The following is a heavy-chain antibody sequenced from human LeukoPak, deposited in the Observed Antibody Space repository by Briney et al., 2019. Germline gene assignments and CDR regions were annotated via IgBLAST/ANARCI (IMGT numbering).Heavy chain of an antibody. V-gene: IGHV3-48*01. D-gene: IGHD1-7*01. CDR1: GFTFSSYS. J-gene: IGHJ4*02. CDR2: ISSSSSTI. Sequence: GGSLRLSCAASGFTFSSYSMNWVRQAPGKGLEWVSYISSSSSTIYYADSVKGRFTITRDNAKNSLYLQMNSLRAEDTAVYYCARATSFRTTGTTVYSYFDYWGQGTLVTVSS. CDR3: ARATSFRTTGTTVYSYFDY.